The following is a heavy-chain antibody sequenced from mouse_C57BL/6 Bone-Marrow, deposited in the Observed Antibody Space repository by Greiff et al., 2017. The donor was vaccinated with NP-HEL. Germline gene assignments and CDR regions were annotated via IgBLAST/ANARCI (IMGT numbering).Heavy chain of an antibody. V-gene: IGHV1-42*01. J-gene: IGHJ1*03. CDR3: ARSLGYFDV. CDR1: GYSFTGYY. CDR2: INPSTGGT. Sequence: EVKLVESGPELVKPGASVKISCKASGYSFTGYYMNWVKQSPEKSLEWIGEINPSTGGTTYNQKFKAKATLTVDKSSSTAYMQLKSLTSEDSAVYYCARSLGYFDVWGTGTTVTVSS.